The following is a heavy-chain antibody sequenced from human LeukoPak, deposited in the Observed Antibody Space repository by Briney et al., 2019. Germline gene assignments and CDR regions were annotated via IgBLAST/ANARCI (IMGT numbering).Heavy chain of an antibody. CDR1: GFTFSSYS. Sequence: SGGPLRLSCAASGFTFSSYSMNWVRQAPGKGLEWVSSISSSSSYIYYADSVKGRFTISRDNAKNSLYLQMNSLRAEDTAVYYCASGIAAAGTGRDDYWGQGTLVTVSS. J-gene: IGHJ4*02. V-gene: IGHV3-21*01. D-gene: IGHD6-13*01. CDR2: ISSSSSYI. CDR3: ASGIAAAGTGRDDY.